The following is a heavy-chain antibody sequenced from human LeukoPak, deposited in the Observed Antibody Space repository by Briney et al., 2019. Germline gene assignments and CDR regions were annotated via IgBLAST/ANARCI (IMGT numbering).Heavy chain of an antibody. CDR3: ARRGPGNWYFDL. J-gene: IGHJ2*01. Sequence: KPSETLSLTCTVSGGSISSYYWSWIRQPPGKGLEWIGYLYYSGSTNYNPSFKSRVTISVDTSKNQFSLNLSSVTAADTAVYYYARRGPGNWYFDLWGRGTLVTVSS. CDR2: LYYSGST. CDR1: GGSISSYY. V-gene: IGHV4-59*08.